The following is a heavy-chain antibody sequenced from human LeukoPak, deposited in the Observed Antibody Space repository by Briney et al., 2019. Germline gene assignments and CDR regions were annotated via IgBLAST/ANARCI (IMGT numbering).Heavy chain of an antibody. J-gene: IGHJ4*02. Sequence: ASVKVSCKASGYTFTTYYMYWVRQASGQGLEWLGWMNPYTGDRGYAQRFQGRLSITSDTSISTAYMELGSLKSDDTAVYFCARTTSFTASGYDCWGQGTLVTVSS. V-gene: IGHV1-8*03. CDR2: MNPYTGDR. CDR1: GYTFTTYY. CDR3: ARTTSFTASGYDC. D-gene: IGHD6-25*01.